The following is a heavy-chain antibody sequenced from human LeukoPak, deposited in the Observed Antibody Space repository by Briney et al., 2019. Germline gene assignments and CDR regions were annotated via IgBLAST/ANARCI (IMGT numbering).Heavy chain of an antibody. Sequence: GRSLRLSCAASGFTFSSYGMHWVRQAPGKGLEWVAAIWYDGSNKYYAGSVKGRFTISRDNSKNTLYLQMNSLRAEDTAVYDCARVHHGDSYYYYGMDVWGQGTTVTVSS. CDR2: IWYDGSNK. V-gene: IGHV3-33*01. J-gene: IGHJ6*02. CDR3: ARVHHGDSYYYYGMDV. CDR1: GFTFSSYG. D-gene: IGHD4-17*01.